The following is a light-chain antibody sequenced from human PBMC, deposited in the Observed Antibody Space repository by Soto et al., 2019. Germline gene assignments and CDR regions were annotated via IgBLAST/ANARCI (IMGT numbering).Light chain of an antibody. J-gene: IGKJ1*01. CDR2: DAS. V-gene: IGKV1-5*01. CDR1: QSISNW. Sequence: DIQMTQSPSTLSTSVGDRVTITCRASQSISNWLAWYQQKPGKAPKLLIYDASTLQSGVPSRFSGSGSGTEFTLTISSLQPDDFATYYCQHYDTYSWTFGQGTKVEI. CDR3: QHYDTYSWT.